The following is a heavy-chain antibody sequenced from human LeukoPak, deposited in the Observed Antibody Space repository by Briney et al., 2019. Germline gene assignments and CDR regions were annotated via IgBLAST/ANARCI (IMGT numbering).Heavy chain of an antibody. CDR2: VYYDGRNK. CDR3: VKDHGQVYGSFAP. V-gene: IGHV3-30*02. D-gene: IGHD6-6*01. CDR1: GVTFRNYG. J-gene: IGHJ5*02. Sequence: PGGSLRLSCAASGVTFRNYGMHWVRQAPGKGLEGVAFVYYDGRNKFYAASVKGRFTISRDNSRNSLYIQMNSLRTEDSAVYYCVKDHGQVYGSFAPWGQGPLVTVSS.